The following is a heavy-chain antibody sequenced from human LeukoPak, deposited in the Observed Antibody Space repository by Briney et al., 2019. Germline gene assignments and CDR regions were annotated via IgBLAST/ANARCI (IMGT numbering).Heavy chain of an antibody. CDR3: ASGYSYVFD. CDR1: GGSFSGYY. Sequence: SETLSLTCAVYGGSFSGYYWSWIRQPPGKGLEWIGEINQSGSTNYNPSLKSRVTISVDTSKNQFSLKLSSVTAADTAVYYCASGYSYVFDWGQGTLVTVSS. CDR2: INQSGST. D-gene: IGHD5-18*01. J-gene: IGHJ4*02. V-gene: IGHV4-34*01.